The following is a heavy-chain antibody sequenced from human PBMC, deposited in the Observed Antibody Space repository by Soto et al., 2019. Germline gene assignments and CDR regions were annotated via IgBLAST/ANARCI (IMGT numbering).Heavy chain of an antibody. CDR1: GFTFSSYA. J-gene: IGHJ4*02. V-gene: IGHV3-23*01. Sequence: EVQLLESGGGLVQPGGSLRLSCAASGFTFSSYAMTWVRQAPGKGVEWVSVITGGVGVTYYADSVKRRFTISRDNSKNTRYLQMNSRRAEDTAVYNCAKFQGETINKWYFHYWGQGTLVTVSS. CDR3: AKFQGETINKWYFHY. D-gene: IGHD3-16*01. CDR2: ITGGVGVT.